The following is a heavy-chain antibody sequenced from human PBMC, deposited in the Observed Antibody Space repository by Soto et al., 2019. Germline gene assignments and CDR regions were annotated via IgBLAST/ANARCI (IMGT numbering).Heavy chain of an antibody. Sequence: EVQLLESGGGLVQPGGSLRLSCAGSGFTFINYAMNWVRQAPGKGLEWVSTISGGGDAPFFADSVRGRFTISRDNSKNTLTRLMNNLGVDDTAVYFCARKVPGSTSRPDYWYSDLWGRGTLVTVSS. CDR1: GFTFINYA. D-gene: IGHD3-10*01. CDR3: ARKVPGSTSRPDYWYSDL. J-gene: IGHJ2*01. V-gene: IGHV3-23*01. CDR2: ISGGGDAP.